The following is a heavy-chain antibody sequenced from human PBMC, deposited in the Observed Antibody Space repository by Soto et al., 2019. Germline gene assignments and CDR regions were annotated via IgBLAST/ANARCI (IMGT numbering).Heavy chain of an antibody. CDR3: ARVGYCSGGSCYRRSYYYGMDV. Sequence: SETLSLTCTVSGGSISSGDYYWSWIRQPPGKGLEWIGYIYYSGSTYYNPSLKSRVTISVDTSKNQFSLKLSSVTAADTAVYYCARVGYCSGGSCYRRSYYYGMDVWGHGTTVTVSS. CDR2: IYYSGST. V-gene: IGHV4-30-4*01. D-gene: IGHD2-15*01. J-gene: IGHJ6*02. CDR1: GGSISSGDYY.